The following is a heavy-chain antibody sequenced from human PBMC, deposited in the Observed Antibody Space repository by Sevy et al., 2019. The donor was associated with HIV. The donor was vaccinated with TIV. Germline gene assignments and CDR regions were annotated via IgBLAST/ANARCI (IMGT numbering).Heavy chain of an antibody. CDR3: ARDVSYDSSGYYYAPYGMDV. CDR2: IYYSGST. V-gene: IGHV4-61*01. Sequence: SETLSHTCTVSGGSVSSGSYYWSWIRQPPGKGLEWIGYIYYSGSTNYNPSLKSRVTISVDTSKNQFSLKLSSVTAADTAVYYCARDVSYDSSGYYYAPYGMDVWGQGTTVTVSS. CDR1: GGSVSSGSYY. D-gene: IGHD3-22*01. J-gene: IGHJ6*02.